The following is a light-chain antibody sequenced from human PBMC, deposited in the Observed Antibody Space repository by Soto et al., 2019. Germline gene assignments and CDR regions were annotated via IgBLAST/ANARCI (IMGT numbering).Light chain of an antibody. J-gene: IGKJ1*01. CDR2: AAS. Sequence: DIQMTQSPSSLSASVGDRVTINCRASQSISSYLNWYQQKPGKAPKLLMYAASSLQSGVPSRFSGSGSGTDFTLTISSLQPEDFATYYCQQSYSTPRTFGQGTKVEIK. CDR3: QQSYSTPRT. V-gene: IGKV1-39*01. CDR1: QSISSY.